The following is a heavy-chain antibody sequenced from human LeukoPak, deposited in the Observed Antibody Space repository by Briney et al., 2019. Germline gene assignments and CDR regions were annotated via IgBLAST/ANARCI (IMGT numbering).Heavy chain of an antibody. Sequence: GGSLRLSCVASGFMFSSYWMHWVRQAPGKGLVWVSRINSDGRRTTYADSLKGRFTISRDNAKNTLYLQMNSLRAEDTAVYYCARDLDYGGNSNFDDWGQGTLVTVSS. CDR2: INSDGRRT. CDR1: GFMFSSYW. CDR3: ARDLDYGGNSNFDD. D-gene: IGHD4-23*01. J-gene: IGHJ4*02. V-gene: IGHV3-74*01.